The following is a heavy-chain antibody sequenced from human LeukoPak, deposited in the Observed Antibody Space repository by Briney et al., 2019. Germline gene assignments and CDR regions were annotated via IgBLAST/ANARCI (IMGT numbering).Heavy chain of an antibody. CDR3: ARTPPVAAAGSFDY. J-gene: IGHJ4*02. CDR1: GFSLSTSGMC. D-gene: IGHD6-13*01. V-gene: IGHV2-70*11. Sequence: SGPTLVNPTQTLTLTCTFSGFSLSTSGMCVSWIRQPPGKALEWLARIDWDDDKYYSTSLKTRLTISMDTSKNQVVLAMTNMDPVDTATYYCARTPPVAAAGSFDYWGQGTLVTVSS. CDR2: IDWDDDK.